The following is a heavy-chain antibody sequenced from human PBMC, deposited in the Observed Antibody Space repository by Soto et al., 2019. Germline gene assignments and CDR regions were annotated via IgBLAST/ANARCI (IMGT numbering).Heavy chain of an antibody. CDR3: ATAHNSGWYYFDY. J-gene: IGHJ4*02. CDR2: IIPLFGKA. Sequence: SVKVSCKASGGSFSTLGINWVRQAPGQGLEWMGGIIPLFGKARYAETSQGRVTITADTSTGTAYMEVSSLRSDDTAVFYCATAHNSGWYYFDYWGQGTLVTVSS. V-gene: IGHV1-69*06. CDR1: GGSFSTLG. D-gene: IGHD6-19*01.